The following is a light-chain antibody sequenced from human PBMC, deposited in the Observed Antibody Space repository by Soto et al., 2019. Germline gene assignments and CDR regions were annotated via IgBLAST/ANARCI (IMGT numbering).Light chain of an antibody. V-gene: IGKV1-17*03. CDR3: IQYNSYPST. J-gene: IGKJ4*01. Sequence: DIQITQSPSSMSASLRQTVKITCRASQGISNSLAWFQQKPGRVPKRLIYGASTLQSWAPSRFSGSASGAAFTLTISSLQTEDFATYYCIQYNSYPSTFGGGTKVDIK. CDR1: QGISNS. CDR2: GAS.